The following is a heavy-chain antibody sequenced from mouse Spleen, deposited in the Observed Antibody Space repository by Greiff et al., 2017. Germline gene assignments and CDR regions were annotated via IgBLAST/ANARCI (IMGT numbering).Heavy chain of an antibody. D-gene: IGHD4-1*01. CDR1: GYSITSGYY. CDR3: AREAGTGPWYFDV. V-gene: IGHV3-6*01. J-gene: IGHJ1*03. CDR2: ISYDGSN. Sequence: EVKLMESGPGLVKPSQSLSLTCSVTGYSITSGYYWNWIRQFPGNKLEWMGYISYDGSNNYNPSLKNRISITRDTSKNQFFLKLNSVTTEDTATYYCAREAGTGPWYFDVWGTGTTVTVSS.